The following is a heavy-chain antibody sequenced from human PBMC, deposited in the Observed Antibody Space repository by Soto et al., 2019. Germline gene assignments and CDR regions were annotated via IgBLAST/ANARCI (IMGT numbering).Heavy chain of an antibody. CDR2: INGNGRYT. J-gene: IGHJ3*02. CDR1: GFAFSDYW. D-gene: IGHD5-12*01. CDR3: ARLATNSFANLPDAAAFDI. Sequence: GSLRLSCAASGFAFSDYWMFWVRQAPGKGLLWVSWINGNGRYTIYADSVKGRFTTSRDNAKNTLYLQMNSLGVEDTAVYYCARLATNSFANLPDAAAFDIWGQGTMVTVSS. V-gene: IGHV3-74*01.